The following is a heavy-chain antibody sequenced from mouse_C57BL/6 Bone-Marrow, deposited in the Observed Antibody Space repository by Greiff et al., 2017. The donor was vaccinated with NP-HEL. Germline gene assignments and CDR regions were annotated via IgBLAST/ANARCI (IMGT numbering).Heavy chain of an antibody. D-gene: IGHD2-5*01. CDR1: GYTFTDYY. Sequence: VQLQQSGPVLVKPGASVKMSCKASGYTFTDYYMNWVKQSHGKSLEWIGVINPYNGGTSYNQKFKGKATLTVDKSSSTAYMELNSLTSEDSAVYYCARDSNYVGGWYFDVWGTGTTVTVSS. CDR2: INPYNGGT. CDR3: ARDSNYVGGWYFDV. V-gene: IGHV1-19*01. J-gene: IGHJ1*03.